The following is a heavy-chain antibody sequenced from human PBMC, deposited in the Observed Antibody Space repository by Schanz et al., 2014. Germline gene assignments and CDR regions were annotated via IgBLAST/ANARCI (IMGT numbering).Heavy chain of an antibody. CDR3: AKQHIVRGVIYLNWFDS. J-gene: IGHJ5*01. CDR1: GFTFSTHA. V-gene: IGHV3-30*18. Sequence: VQLVESGGGVVQPGSSLRLSCPASGFTFSTHAMHWVRRAPGKGLEWVALVSSDGNNDYYTDSVKGRFTISRDNSKNTVHLQMNSLRAEDTAVYYCAKQHIVRGVIYLNWFDSWGQGTLVTVSS. D-gene: IGHD3-10*01. CDR2: VSSDGNND.